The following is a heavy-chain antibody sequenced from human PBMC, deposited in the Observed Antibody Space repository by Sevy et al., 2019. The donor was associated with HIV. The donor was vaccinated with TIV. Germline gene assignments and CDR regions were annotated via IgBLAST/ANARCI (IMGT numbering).Heavy chain of an antibody. J-gene: IGHJ4*02. CDR3: AKDGNSGYDPWYYFDY. D-gene: IGHD5-12*01. CDR2: ISYDGSNK. Sequence: GGSLRLSCAASGFTFSSYGMHWVRQAQGKGLEWGAVISYDGSNKYFADSVKGRLTISRDNSKNTLYLQMNSLRAEETAVYYCAKDGNSGYDPWYYFDYWGQGTLVTVSS. CDR1: GFTFSSYG. V-gene: IGHV3-30*18.